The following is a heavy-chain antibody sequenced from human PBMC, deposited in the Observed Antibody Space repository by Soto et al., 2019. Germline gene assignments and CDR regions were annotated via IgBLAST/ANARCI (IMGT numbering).Heavy chain of an antibody. CDR2: IYHSGST. CDR3: ASGYCSSTSCLPYYYYGMDV. CDR1: GGSISSGGYS. J-gene: IGHJ6*02. D-gene: IGHD2-2*03. Sequence: QLQLQESGSGLVKPSQTLSLTCAVSGGSISSGGYSWSWIRQPPGKGLEWIGYIYHSGSTYYNPSLKSRVTISVDRSKDQFSLKLSSVTAADTAVYYCASGYCSSTSCLPYYYYGMDVWCQGTTVTVSS. V-gene: IGHV4-30-2*01.